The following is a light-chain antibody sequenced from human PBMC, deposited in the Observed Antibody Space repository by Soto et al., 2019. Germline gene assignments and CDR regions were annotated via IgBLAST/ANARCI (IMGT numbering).Light chain of an antibody. V-gene: IGKV3D-20*02. CDR1: QSVSSSY. J-gene: IGKJ1*01. CDR2: GAS. Sequence: EIVLKQSPGALSLYLGERATLSCRAIQSVSSSYLAWYQQKPGQAPRLLIYGASSRATGIPDRFSGSGSGTDFTLTINSLEPEDFAVYYCQQRGNRPPWTFGQGTKVDIK. CDR3: QQRGNRPPWT.